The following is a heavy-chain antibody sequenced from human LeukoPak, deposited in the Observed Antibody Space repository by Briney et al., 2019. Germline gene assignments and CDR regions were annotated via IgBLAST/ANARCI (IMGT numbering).Heavy chain of an antibody. Sequence: SETLSLTCTVSGGSISSYYCCWIRQPPGKGRQWIGSIYYSGSTYYNPSLNSRRTISLDTSKNKFYLKLSFVTAADTAVYYCARVIGDPRYYYSMDVWGQGTTVTVSS. V-gene: IGHV4-39*07. D-gene: IGHD7-27*01. J-gene: IGHJ6*03. CDR2: IYYSGST. CDR3: ARVIGDPRYYYSMDV. CDR1: GGSISSYY.